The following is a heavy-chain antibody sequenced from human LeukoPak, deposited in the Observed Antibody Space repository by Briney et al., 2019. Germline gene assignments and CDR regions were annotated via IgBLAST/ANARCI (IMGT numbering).Heavy chain of an antibody. Sequence: ASVKVSCKAPGYTFTSYGISWVRQAPGQGLEWMGWISAYNGNTNYAQKLQGRVTMTTDTSTSTAYMELRSLRSDDTAVYYCARDVGYCSSTSCPSFDYWGQGTLVTVSS. J-gene: IGHJ4*02. CDR3: ARDVGYCSSTSCPSFDY. CDR1: GYTFTSYG. V-gene: IGHV1-18*04. CDR2: ISAYNGNT. D-gene: IGHD2-2*01.